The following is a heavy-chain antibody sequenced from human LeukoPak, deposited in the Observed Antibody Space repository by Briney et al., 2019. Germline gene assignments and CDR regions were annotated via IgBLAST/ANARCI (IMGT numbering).Heavy chain of an antibody. Sequence: ASVKVYCKASGYTFTSYYMHWVRQPPGQALVWMGIINPTSGSTSYAQKFQSRDTITRHTATSTVYMELSSLRSEDTAVYYCARDAAAAGPNYYYYMDVWGKGTTVTVSS. J-gene: IGHJ6*03. D-gene: IGHD6-13*01. V-gene: IGHV1-46*01. CDR3: ARDAAAAGPNYYYYMDV. CDR2: INPTSGST. CDR1: GYTFTSYY.